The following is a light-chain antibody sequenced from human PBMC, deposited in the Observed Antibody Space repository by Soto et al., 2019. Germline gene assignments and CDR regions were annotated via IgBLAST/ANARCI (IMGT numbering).Light chain of an antibody. CDR1: QSVSSN. CDR2: GAF. V-gene: IGKV3-15*01. J-gene: IGKJ1*01. Sequence: EIVLTQSPCTLSVSPGERATLSCRASQSVSSNLAWYQQKPGQAPSLLIYGAFTRATGIPARFSGTGSGTEFTLTISSLQSEDLALYYCQQYNDWPLTFGQGTKVDIK. CDR3: QQYNDWPLT.